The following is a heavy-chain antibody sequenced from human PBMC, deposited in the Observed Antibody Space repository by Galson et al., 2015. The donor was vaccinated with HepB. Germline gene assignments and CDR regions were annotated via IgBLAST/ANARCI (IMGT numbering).Heavy chain of an antibody. CDR3: ARGGTTTVTTSG. V-gene: IGHV1-69*13. J-gene: IGHJ4*02. Sequence: SVKVSCKASGGTFSSHPTSWVRQAPGQGLEWMGGIIPIFGTANYAQKFQGRVTITADESTSTAYMELSSLRSEDTAVYYCARGGTTTVTTSGWGQGTLVTVSS. CDR1: GGTFSSHP. D-gene: IGHD4-17*01. CDR2: IIPIFGTA.